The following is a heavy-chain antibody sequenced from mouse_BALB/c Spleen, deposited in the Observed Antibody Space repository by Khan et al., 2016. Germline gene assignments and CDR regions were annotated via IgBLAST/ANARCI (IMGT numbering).Heavy chain of an antibody. V-gene: IGHV3-2*02. D-gene: IGHD1-3*01. CDR2: ISYSGYS. J-gene: IGHJ3*01. Sequence: VQLQQSGPGLVKPSQSLSLTCTVTGYSITSDYAWNWIRQFPGNKLEWMGYISYSGYSSYNPSLKSRISITRDTSKNQFFLQLNSVTPDDTATYYCAKGRLKAWFAYWGQGTLVTVSA. CDR3: AKGRLKAWFAY. CDR1: GYSITSDYA.